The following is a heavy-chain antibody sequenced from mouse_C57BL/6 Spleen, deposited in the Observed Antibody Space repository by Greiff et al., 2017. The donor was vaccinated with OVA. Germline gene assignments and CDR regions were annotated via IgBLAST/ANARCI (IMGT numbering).Heavy chain of an antibody. CDR3: ARGGLRRGDFDY. V-gene: IGHV1-76*01. CDR2: IYPGSGNT. CDR1: GYTFTDYY. J-gene: IGHJ2*01. Sequence: QVQLQQSGAELVRPGASVKLSCKASGYTFTDYYINWVKQRPGQGLEWIARIYPGSGNTYYNEKFKGKATLTAEKSSSTAYMQLSSLTSEDSAVYVCARGGLRRGDFDYWGQGTTLTVSS. D-gene: IGHD2-4*01.